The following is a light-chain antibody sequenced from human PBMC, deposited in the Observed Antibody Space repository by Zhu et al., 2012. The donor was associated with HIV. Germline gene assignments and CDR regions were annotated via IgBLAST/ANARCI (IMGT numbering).Light chain of an antibody. CDR1: QSVGTN. J-gene: IGKJ1*01. V-gene: IGKV3-15*01. Sequence: ETVMTQSPATLSVSPGERGTLSCRASQSVGTNLAWYQQRPGQVPRLLISRASTRATSIPARFSGSGSGTEFTLTISSLQSEDFAVYYCQQYNNWPPTFGQETKVEIK. CDR2: RAS. CDR3: QQYNNWPPT.